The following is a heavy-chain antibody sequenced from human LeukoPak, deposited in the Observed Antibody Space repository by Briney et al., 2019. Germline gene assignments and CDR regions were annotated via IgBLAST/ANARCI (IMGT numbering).Heavy chain of an antibody. CDR2: ISGSGGST. CDR3: AKKSGGSVYYYGSGSFGYFDL. Sequence: PGGSLRLSCAASGFTFSSYAMSWVRQAPGKGLEWVSAISGSGGSTYYADSVKGRFTISIDNSKNTLYLQMNSLRAEDTAVYYCAKKSGGSVYYYGSGSFGYFDLWGRGTLVTVSS. J-gene: IGHJ2*01. V-gene: IGHV3-23*01. CDR1: GFTFSSYA. D-gene: IGHD3-10*01.